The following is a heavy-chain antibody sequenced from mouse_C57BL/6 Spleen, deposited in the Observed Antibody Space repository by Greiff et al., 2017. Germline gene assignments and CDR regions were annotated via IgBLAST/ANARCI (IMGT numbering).Heavy chain of an antibody. CDR2: IDPETGGT. V-gene: IGHV1-15*01. Sequence: QVQLQQSGAELVRPGASVTLSCKASGYTFTDYEMHWVKQTPVHGLEWIGAIDPETGGTAYNQKFKGKAILTADKSSSTAYMELRSLTSEDSAVYYCTRGQLRLHDFDYWGQGTTLTVSS. CDR1: GYTFTDYE. D-gene: IGHD3-2*02. J-gene: IGHJ2*01. CDR3: TRGQLRLHDFDY.